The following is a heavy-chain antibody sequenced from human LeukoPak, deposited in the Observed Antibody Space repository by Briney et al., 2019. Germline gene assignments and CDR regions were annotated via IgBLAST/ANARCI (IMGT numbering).Heavy chain of an antibody. J-gene: IGHJ6*03. CDR1: GFTFSSYG. V-gene: IGHV3-33*01. Sequence: GRSLRLSCAASGFTFSSYGMHWVRQAPGKGLDWVAVMWYDENNKYYADSVKGRFTISRDNSKKTLYLQMNSLRAEDTAVYYCAREGQPKYYYYYMDVWGKGTTVTVSS. CDR2: MWYDENNK. D-gene: IGHD1-1*01. CDR3: AREGQPKYYYYYMDV.